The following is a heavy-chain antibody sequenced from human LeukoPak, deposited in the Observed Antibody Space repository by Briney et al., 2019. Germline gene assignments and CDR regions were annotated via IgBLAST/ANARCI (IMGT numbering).Heavy chain of an antibody. V-gene: IGHV1-2*02. CDR1: GYTFTGYY. CDR2: INPNSGGT. D-gene: IGHD6-6*01. CDR3: AREPQIAARRLWYFDL. J-gene: IGHJ2*01. Sequence: GASVKVSCKASGYTFTGYYMHWVRQAPGQGLEWMGWINPNSGGTNYAQKFQGRVTMTRDTSISTAYMELSRLRSDGTAVYYCAREPQIAARRLWYFDLWGRGTLVTVSS.